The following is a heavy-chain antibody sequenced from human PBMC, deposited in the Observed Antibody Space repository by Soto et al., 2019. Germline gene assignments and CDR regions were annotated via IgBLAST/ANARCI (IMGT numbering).Heavy chain of an antibody. Sequence: QVQLVQSGAEVKKPGSSVKVSCKASGGTFSSYAISWVRQAPGQRLEWMGGIIPNFGTANYAQKFQGRVTISTDESTCPAYRELVSRSHEDTAMSYSARDSVYYDSCDPYYASDIWGQGTMVTVSS. J-gene: IGHJ3*02. CDR2: IIPNFGTA. V-gene: IGHV1-69*05. D-gene: IGHD3-22*01. CDR3: ARDSVYYDSCDPYYASDI. CDR1: GGTFSSYA.